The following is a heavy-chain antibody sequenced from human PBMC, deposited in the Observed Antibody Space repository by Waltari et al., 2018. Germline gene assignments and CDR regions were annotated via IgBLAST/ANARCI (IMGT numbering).Heavy chain of an antibody. CDR1: GGSISSGGYY. V-gene: IGHV4-30-2*01. J-gene: IGHJ3*02. CDR3: ARDKGYYDSRRFRAFDI. D-gene: IGHD3-22*01. CDR2: IYHSGST. Sequence: SQTLSLTCTVSGGSISSGGYYWSWIRQHPGKGLEWIGYIYHSGSTYYNPSLKSRVTISVDRSKNQFSLKLSSVTAADTAVYYCARDKGYYDSRRFRAFDIWGQGTMVTVSS.